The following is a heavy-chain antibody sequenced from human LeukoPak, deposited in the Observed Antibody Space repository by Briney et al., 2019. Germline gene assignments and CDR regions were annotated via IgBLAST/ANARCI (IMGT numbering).Heavy chain of an antibody. CDR2: IYYSGST. J-gene: IGHJ5*02. D-gene: IGHD3-16*01. Sequence: AETLSPTCTVSGGSISSYYWSWIRQPPGKGLEWIGYIYYSGSTNYNPSLKSRVTISVDTSKNQFSLKLSSVTAADTAVYYCARWAGGMITFGGVPVSDNWFDPWGQGTLVTVSS. V-gene: IGHV4-59*01. CDR1: GGSISSYY. CDR3: ARWAGGMITFGGVPVSDNWFDP.